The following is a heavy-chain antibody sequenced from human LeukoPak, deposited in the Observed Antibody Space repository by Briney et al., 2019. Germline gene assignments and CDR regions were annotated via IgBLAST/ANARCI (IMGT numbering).Heavy chain of an antibody. CDR2: ISGSGTGT. V-gene: IGHV3-23*01. CDR3: AKDASRGAYSYGSSDS. Sequence: GGSLRLSCAASGFTFSTYAMNWVRQAPGKGLEWVSTISGSGTGTYYADSEKGRFTISRDNSKSTLYLQMNSLRAEDTALYYCAKDASRGAYSYGSSDSWGQGTLVTVSS. CDR1: GFTFSTYA. D-gene: IGHD5-18*01. J-gene: IGHJ4*02.